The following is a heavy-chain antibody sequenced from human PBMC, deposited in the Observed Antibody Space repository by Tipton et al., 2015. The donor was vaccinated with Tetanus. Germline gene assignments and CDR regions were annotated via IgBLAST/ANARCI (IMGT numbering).Heavy chain of an antibody. CDR2: VSYSGRT. D-gene: IGHD5/OR15-5a*01. J-gene: IGHJ4*02. CDR3: ARLREIVSRSGWAFDY. Sequence: TLSLTCIVSGGSLRTSDYYGAWVRQSPGKGLEWIGSVSYSGRTYYNPSLKSRVTMSVDTSKKDFSVRLTSVTAADTAVYYCARLREIVSRSGWAFDYWGQGILVTVSS. V-gene: IGHV4-39*02. CDR1: GGSLRTSDYY.